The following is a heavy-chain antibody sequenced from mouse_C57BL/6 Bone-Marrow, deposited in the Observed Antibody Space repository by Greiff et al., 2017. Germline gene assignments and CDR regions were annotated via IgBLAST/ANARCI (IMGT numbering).Heavy chain of an antibody. V-gene: IGHV14-4*01. J-gene: IGHJ3*01. D-gene: IGHD3-3*01. CDR2: IDPENGDT. Sequence: VQLKESGAELVRPGASVKLSCTASGFNIKDYYMHWVKQRPEQGLEWIGWIDPENGDTEYASKFQGKATITADTSSNTAYLQLSSLTSEDAAVYYCTTWTYRAGFAYWGQGTLVTVSA. CDR3: TTWTYRAGFAY. CDR1: GFNIKDYY.